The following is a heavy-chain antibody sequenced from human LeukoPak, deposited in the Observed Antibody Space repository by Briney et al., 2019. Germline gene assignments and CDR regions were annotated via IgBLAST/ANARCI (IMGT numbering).Heavy chain of an antibody. J-gene: IGHJ4*02. D-gene: IGHD3-10*01. V-gene: IGHV4-59*12. CDR2: IYYSGST. Sequence: SETLSLTCTVSGGSISSYYWSWIRQPPGKGLEWIGYIYYSGSTNYNPSLKSRVTISVDTSKNQFSLKLSSVTAADTAVYYCARGPATGPMVRGVIIPVGFDYWGQGTLVTVSS. CDR3: ARGPATGPMVRGVIIPVGFDY. CDR1: GGSISSYY.